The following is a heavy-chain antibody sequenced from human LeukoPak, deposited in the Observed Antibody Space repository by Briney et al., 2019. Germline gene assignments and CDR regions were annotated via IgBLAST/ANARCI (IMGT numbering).Heavy chain of an antibody. CDR2: IIPIFGTA. CDR3: ARETGEVVPARDHYYYMDV. CDR1: GGTFSSYA. V-gene: IGHV1-69*06. Sequence: ASVKVSCKASGGTFSSYAISWVRQAPGQGLEWMGGIIPIFGTANYAQKFQGRVTITADKSTSTAYMELSSLRSEDTAVYYCARETGEVVPARDHYYYMDVWGKGTTVTVSS. D-gene: IGHD2-2*01. J-gene: IGHJ6*03.